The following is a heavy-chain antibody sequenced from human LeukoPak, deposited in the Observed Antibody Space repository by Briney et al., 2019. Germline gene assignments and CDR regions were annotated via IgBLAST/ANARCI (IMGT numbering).Heavy chain of an antibody. V-gene: IGHV3-30-3*01. CDR3: AGFPIVVVVAATQDY. CDR2: ISYDGSSK. D-gene: IGHD2-15*01. Sequence: GGSLRLSCAAPGFTFSSYAMHWVRQAPGKGLEWVAVISYDGSSKYYADSVKGRFTISRDNSKNTLYLQMNSLRAEDTAVYYCAGFPIVVVVAATQDYWGQGTLVTVSS. CDR1: GFTFSSYA. J-gene: IGHJ4*02.